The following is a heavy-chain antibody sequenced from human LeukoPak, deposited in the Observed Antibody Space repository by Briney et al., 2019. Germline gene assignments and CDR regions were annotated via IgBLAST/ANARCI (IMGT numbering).Heavy chain of an antibody. CDR1: GYTFSSYY. CDR2: INPSGGST. Sequence: GASVKVSCKTTGYTFSSYYMHWERQAPGQGLEWVGIINPSGGSTSYAQKFQGRVTMTTDTSTSTVKMELNSLRSEDTAVYYCARRAATDYFDHWGQGTLVTVSS. V-gene: IGHV1-46*01. J-gene: IGHJ4*02. CDR3: ARRAATDYFDH. D-gene: IGHD2-15*01.